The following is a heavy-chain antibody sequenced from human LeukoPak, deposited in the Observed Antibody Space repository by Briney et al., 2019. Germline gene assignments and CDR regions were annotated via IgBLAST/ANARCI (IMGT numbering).Heavy chain of an antibody. CDR3: ARERRDGYKDSAFDI. CDR2: ITYTGST. J-gene: IGHJ3*02. Sequence: SETLSLTYTVSGGSISNYYWTWIRQPPGKGLEWIGYITYTGSTDSNPSLKSRVTISADTSKDQFSLKLIAVTAADTAMYYCARERRDGYKDSAFDIWGQGTMVTVSS. V-gene: IGHV4-59*01. D-gene: IGHD5-24*01. CDR1: GGSISNYY.